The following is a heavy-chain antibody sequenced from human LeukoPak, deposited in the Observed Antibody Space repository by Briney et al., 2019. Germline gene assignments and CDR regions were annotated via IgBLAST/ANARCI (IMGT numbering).Heavy chain of an antibody. CDR1: GFSFSSYA. CDR2: ITYSGGST. V-gene: IGHV3-23*01. CDR3: AQESLGVFDY. Sequence: GGSLRLSCAASGFSFSSYAMNWVRQAPGKGLEWVSVITYSGGSTNYADSVKGRFTISRDNSKNTLYLQVNSLRAEDTAVYYCAQESLGVFDYWGQGTLVTVSS. D-gene: IGHD3-16*01. J-gene: IGHJ4*02.